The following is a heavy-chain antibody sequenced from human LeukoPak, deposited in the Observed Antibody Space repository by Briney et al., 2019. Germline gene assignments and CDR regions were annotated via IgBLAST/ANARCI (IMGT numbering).Heavy chain of an antibody. D-gene: IGHD2-2*01. CDR1: GFTFSNAW. CDR3: ARDVRGAIVVVPAATNYYYYGMDV. V-gene: IGHV3-15*01. CDR2: IKSKTDGGTT. Sequence: PGGSLRLSCAASGFTFSNAWMSWVRQAPGKGLEWVGRIKSKTDGGTTDYAAPVKGRFTISRDDSKNTLYLQMNSLRAEDTAVYYCARDVRGAIVVVPAATNYYYYGMDVWGQGTTVTVSS. J-gene: IGHJ6*02.